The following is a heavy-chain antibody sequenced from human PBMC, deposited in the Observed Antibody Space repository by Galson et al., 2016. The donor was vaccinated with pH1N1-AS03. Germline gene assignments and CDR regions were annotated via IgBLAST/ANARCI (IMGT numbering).Heavy chain of an antibody. CDR3: AKQVRDGYYDYFDF. J-gene: IGHJ4*02. D-gene: IGHD5-24*01. CDR2: IYPADSDT. V-gene: IGHV5-51*01. Sequence: QSGAEVKKPGESLKISCKTSGYIFTTYRVAWMRHMPGKGLEWMGIIYPADSDTRYSPSFQGQVTISAGRSINTAYLQWSSLRASDTAIYYCAKQVRDGYYDYFDFWGQGITVTVSS. CDR1: GYIFTTYR.